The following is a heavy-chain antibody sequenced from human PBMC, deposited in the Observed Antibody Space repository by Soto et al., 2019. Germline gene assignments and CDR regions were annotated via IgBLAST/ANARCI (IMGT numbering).Heavy chain of an antibody. Sequence: QITLKESGPTLVKPTQTLTLTCTFSGFSLSTSGVGVGWIRQPPGKALEWLALMYWDDDKRYSPSLKSRLTITKDTSKNQVVLTMTNMDPVDTATYDCAHRGKTILYSAFAHWRQRTLVTVSS. CDR2: MYWDDDK. V-gene: IGHV2-5*02. CDR1: GFSLSTSGVG. J-gene: IGHJ4*02. D-gene: IGHD2-15*01. CDR3: AHRGKTILYSAFAH.